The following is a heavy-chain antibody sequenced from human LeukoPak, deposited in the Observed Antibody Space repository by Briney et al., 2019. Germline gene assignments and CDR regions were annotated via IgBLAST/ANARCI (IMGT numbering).Heavy chain of an antibody. Sequence: PGGSLRLSCAASGFTFCTYAMSWVRQAPGKGLEWVSSISDNAYTTYYADSVRGRFTISRDNSKNTLYLQMIGLRAEDTAVYFCARYYYDTSGYYDAAPLDSWGQGTLVTVFS. CDR3: ARYYYDTSGYYDAAPLDS. CDR1: GFTFCTYA. CDR2: ISDNAYTT. V-gene: IGHV3-23*01. D-gene: IGHD3-22*01. J-gene: IGHJ4*02.